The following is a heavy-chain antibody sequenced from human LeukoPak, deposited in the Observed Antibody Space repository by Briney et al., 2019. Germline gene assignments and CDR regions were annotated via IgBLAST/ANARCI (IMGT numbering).Heavy chain of an antibody. V-gene: IGHV3-7*03. CDR1: GSTFSSYW. J-gene: IGHJ4*02. CDR3: ARTVVVVVGARDYFDS. Sequence: PGGSLRLSCAASGSTFSSYWMTWVPQAPGKGLEWVANIRQDGGVKYCMDSAKGRFNLSRDNAKSSMYLKMNSLRVEDTAMYFCARTVVVVVGARDYFDSWGQGTLVTVSS. D-gene: IGHD2-2*01. CDR2: IRQDGGVK.